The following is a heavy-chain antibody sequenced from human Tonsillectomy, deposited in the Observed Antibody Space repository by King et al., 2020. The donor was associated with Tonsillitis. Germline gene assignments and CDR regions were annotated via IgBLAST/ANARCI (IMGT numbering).Heavy chain of an antibody. J-gene: IGHJ3*02. CDR2: ISGSGGST. CDR1: GFTFSSYA. CDR3: VKGLGAWVAAPVEDAFDI. D-gene: IGHD2-15*01. V-gene: IGHV3-23*04. Sequence: VQLVESGGGLVQPGGSLRLSCAASGFTFSSYAMSWVRQAPGKGLEWVSAISGSGGSTYYADSVKGRFTISRDNSKNTLYLQMNSLRAEDTAVYYCVKGLGAWVAAPVEDAFDIWGQGTMVTVSS.